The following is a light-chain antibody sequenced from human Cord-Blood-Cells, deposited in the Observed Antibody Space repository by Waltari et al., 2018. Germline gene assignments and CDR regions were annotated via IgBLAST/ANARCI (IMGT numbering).Light chain of an antibody. CDR1: QSISTW. J-gene: IGKJ4*01. Sequence: DIQMTQSPSTLSASVGDRVTLTCRAIQSISTWLSWYQQKPGKAPKLLIYKASSLESGVPSRFSGSGSGPEFTLTISSLQPDDFATYYCQQYNSCPLTFGGGTKVEIK. CDR2: KAS. V-gene: IGKV1-5*03. CDR3: QQYNSCPLT.